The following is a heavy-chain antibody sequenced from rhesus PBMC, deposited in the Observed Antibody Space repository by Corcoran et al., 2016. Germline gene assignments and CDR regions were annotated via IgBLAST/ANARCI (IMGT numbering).Heavy chain of an antibody. Sequence: QVQLQESGPGLVKPSETLSLSCAVSGGSISDSYSWNWIRQPPGKGLEWFGNIYGNSANTYYNPSLKSRVTISKDTSKNQFFLKLSSVTAADTAVYYCARAAELGYFDIWGPGTPITISS. CDR3: ARAAELGYFDI. CDR2: IYGNSANT. V-gene: IGHV4S9*01. J-gene: IGHJ2*01. CDR1: GGSISDSYS. D-gene: IGHD7-45*01.